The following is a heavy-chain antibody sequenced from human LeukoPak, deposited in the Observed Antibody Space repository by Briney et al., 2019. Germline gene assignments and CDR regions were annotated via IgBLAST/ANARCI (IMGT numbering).Heavy chain of an antibody. J-gene: IGHJ6*02. CDR2: IIPIFGTA. CDR1: GGTFSSYA. Sequence: SVKVSCKASGGTFSSYAISWVRQAPGQGLEWMGGIIPIFGTANYAQKFQGRVTITADESTSTAYMELSSLRSEDTAVYYCARLWFGELHSPASRDNYYYGMDVWGQGTTVTVS. D-gene: IGHD3-10*01. V-gene: IGHV1-69*13. CDR3: ARLWFGELHSPASRDNYYYGMDV.